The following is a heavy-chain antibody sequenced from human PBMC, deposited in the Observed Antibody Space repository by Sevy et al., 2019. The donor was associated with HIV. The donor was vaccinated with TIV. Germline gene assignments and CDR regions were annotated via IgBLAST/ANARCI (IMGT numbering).Heavy chain of an antibody. J-gene: IGHJ4*02. CDR3: APTPPYYYDSSGYFFDY. D-gene: IGHD3-22*01. Sequence: GGSLRLSCVASGFTFSSYAMSWVRQAPGKGLEWVSAISGSGGSTYYADSVKGRFTISRDNSKNTLYLQMNSLRAEDTAVYYCAPTPPYYYDSSGYFFDYWGQGTLVTVSS. CDR2: ISGSGGST. CDR1: GFTFSSYA. V-gene: IGHV3-23*01.